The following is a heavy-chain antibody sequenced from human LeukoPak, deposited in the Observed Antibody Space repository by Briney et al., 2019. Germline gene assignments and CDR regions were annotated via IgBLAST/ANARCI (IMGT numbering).Heavy chain of an antibody. J-gene: IGHJ4*02. Sequence: PGGSLRLSCAASGFTLSDYSMHWVRQGPGKWLVWVARINPDGSSTNDADSVKGRFTISRDNAKSTLKLQMNSLRAEDTAVYYCVRSTAVLPFDYWGQGIPVTVSS. CDR3: VRSTAVLPFDY. CDR2: INPDGSST. D-gene: IGHD6-6*01. V-gene: IGHV3-74*01. CDR1: GFTLSDYS.